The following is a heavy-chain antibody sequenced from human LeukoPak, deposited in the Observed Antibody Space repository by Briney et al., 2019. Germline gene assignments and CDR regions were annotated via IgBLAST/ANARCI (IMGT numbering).Heavy chain of an antibody. J-gene: IGHJ5*02. Sequence: PGGSLRLSCAASGFTFSSYSMNWVRQAPGKGLEWVSSISSSSSYIYYADSVKGRFTISRDNAKNSLYLQMNSLRAEDTAVYYCARDRAGYDILTGNWFDPWGQGTLVTVSS. V-gene: IGHV3-21*01. CDR3: ARDRAGYDILTGNWFDP. D-gene: IGHD3-9*01. CDR1: GFTFSSYS. CDR2: ISSSSSYI.